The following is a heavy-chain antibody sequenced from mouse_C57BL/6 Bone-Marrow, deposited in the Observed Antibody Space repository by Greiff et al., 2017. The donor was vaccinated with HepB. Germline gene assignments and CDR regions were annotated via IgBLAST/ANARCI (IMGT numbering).Heavy chain of an antibody. CDR1: GYTFTSYT. V-gene: IGHV1-4*01. D-gene: IGHD1-1*01. J-gene: IGHJ2*01. Sequence: VKLMESGAELARPGASVKMSCKASGYTFTSYTMHWVKQRPGQGLEWIGYINPSSGYTKYNQKFKDKATLTADKSSSTVYMELSRLTSEDSAVYFCARHEDPYYSFFDYWGQGTTLTVSS. CDR3: ARHEDPYYSFFDY. CDR2: INPSSGYT.